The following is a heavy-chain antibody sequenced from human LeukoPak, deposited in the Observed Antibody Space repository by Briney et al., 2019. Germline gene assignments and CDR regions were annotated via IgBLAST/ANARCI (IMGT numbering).Heavy chain of an antibody. CDR2: IYPGDSDT. Sequence: GKSLKISCKGSGYSSTSYWIGWVRQMPGKGLEWMGIIYPGDSDTRYSPSSQGQVTISADKSVSTAYLQWSSLKASDTAMYYCARRYFDWDPNAFDIWGQGTMVTVSS. CDR1: GYSSTSYW. J-gene: IGHJ3*02. D-gene: IGHD3-9*01. CDR3: ARRYFDWDPNAFDI. V-gene: IGHV5-51*01.